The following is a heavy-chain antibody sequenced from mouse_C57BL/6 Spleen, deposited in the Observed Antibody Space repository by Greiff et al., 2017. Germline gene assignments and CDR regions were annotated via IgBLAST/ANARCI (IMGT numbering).Heavy chain of an antibody. CDR3: ARELRYYFDY. V-gene: IGHV5-4*01. D-gene: IGHD1-1*01. CDR1: GFTFSSYA. CDR2: ISDGGSYT. Sequence: EVKLMESGGGLVKPGGSLKLSCAASGFTFSSYAMSWVRQTPEKRLEWVATISDGGSYTYYPDNVTGRFTISRANAKNNLYLQMSHLKSEDTAMYYCARELRYYFDYWGQGTTLTVSS. J-gene: IGHJ2*01.